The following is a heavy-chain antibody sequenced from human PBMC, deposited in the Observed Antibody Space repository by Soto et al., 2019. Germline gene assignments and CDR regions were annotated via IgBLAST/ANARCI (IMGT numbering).Heavy chain of an antibody. CDR3: ARDTSTYTSGWYGIDF. CDR1: GGSFSCYY. Sequence: ETLSLTCAVYGGSFSCYYWSWIRQPPGKGLEWVSVIYSCGSTYYADSVKGRFTISRDNSKNTLYLQMNSLRAEDTAVYYCARDTSTYTSGWYGIDFWGHGTLVTASS. J-gene: IGHJ4*01. CDR2: IYSCGST. D-gene: IGHD6-19*01. V-gene: IGHV3-66*03.